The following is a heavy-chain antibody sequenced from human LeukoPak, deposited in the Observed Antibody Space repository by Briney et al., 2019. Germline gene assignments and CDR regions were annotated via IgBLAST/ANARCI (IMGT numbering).Heavy chain of an antibody. J-gene: IGHJ4*02. CDR3: ARDPNTYYDILTGYYRGGAFDY. D-gene: IGHD3-9*01. CDR1: GYTFTSYG. Sequence: ASVKVSCKASGYTFTSYGISWVRQAPGQGLEWMGWISAYNGNTNYAQKLQDRVTMTTDTSTSTAYMELRSLRSDDTAVYYCARDPNTYYDILTGYYRGGAFDYWGQGTLVTVSS. CDR2: ISAYNGNT. V-gene: IGHV1-18*01.